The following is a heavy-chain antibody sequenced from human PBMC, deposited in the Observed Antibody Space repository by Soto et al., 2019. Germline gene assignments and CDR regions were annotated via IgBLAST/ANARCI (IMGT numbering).Heavy chain of an antibody. V-gene: IGHV3-48*03. CDR3: ARIGAGGWDIPFDN. Sequence: EVQLVESGGGLVQPGGSLRLSCVASGFTFSSFEMTWVRQAPGKGLEWVSYISDSGNIIYYADSVKGRFTVSRDDAKNSLYLQMNSLRAEDTALYYCARIGAGGWDIPFDNWGQGTLVTVSS. J-gene: IGHJ4*02. CDR2: ISDSGNII. CDR1: GFTFSSFE. D-gene: IGHD3-16*01.